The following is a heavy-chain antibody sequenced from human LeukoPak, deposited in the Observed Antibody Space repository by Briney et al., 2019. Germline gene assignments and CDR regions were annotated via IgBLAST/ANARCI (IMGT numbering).Heavy chain of an antibody. Sequence: SETLSLTCAASGGSFSGYYWSWIRQPPGKGLEWIGEINHSGSTNYNPSLKSRVTISVDTYKNQFPLKLSFVTAANTAEYYCARIIVRATINYWCQGTLVTVSS. CDR2: INHSGST. J-gene: IGHJ4*02. CDR1: GGSFSGYY. D-gene: IGHD1-26*01. CDR3: ARIIVRATINY. V-gene: IGHV4-34*01.